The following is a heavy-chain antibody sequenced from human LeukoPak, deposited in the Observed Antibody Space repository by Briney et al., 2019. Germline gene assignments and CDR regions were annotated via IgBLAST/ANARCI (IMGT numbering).Heavy chain of an antibody. CDR2: ISGSGGHT. J-gene: IGHJ4*02. D-gene: IGHD3-22*01. V-gene: IGHV3-23*01. CDR3: AKFRYHSNDNNYLDFNY. CDR1: GFTFSSYA. Sequence: GGSLRLSCAASGFTFSSYAMGWVSQAPGKGPEWVSSISGSGGHTYFADSVKGRFTISRDNSKNTLDLQMNSLKVEDTAVYYCAKFRYHSNDNNYLDFNYWGQGTLVTVSS.